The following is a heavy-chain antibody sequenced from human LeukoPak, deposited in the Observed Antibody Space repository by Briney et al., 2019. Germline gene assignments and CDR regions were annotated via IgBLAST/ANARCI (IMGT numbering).Heavy chain of an antibody. CDR3: ARNFDSYNAFDI. CDR2: IYYTGNT. CDR1: GGSISSGDYY. J-gene: IGHJ3*02. Sequence: SQTLSLTCTVSGGSISSGDYYWSCIRQHPGKGLEWIGYIYYTGNTYYNPSLKSRVTISADTSKNQFSLKLSSVTAADTAVYYCARNFDSYNAFDIWGQGTRVTVSS. D-gene: IGHD3-22*01. V-gene: IGHV4-31*03.